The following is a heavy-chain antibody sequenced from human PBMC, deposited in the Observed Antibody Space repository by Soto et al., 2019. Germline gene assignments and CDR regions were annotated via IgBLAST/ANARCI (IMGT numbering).Heavy chain of an antibody. Sequence: QVQLVESGGGVVQPGRSLRLSCAASGFTFSSYGMHWVHQAPGKGLEWVAVIWYDGSNKYYADSVKGRFTISRDNSKNTLYLQMNSLRAEDTAVYYCAREAGYDFWSGYSGPPRAGGFDYWGQGTLVTVSS. V-gene: IGHV3-33*01. J-gene: IGHJ4*02. CDR3: AREAGYDFWSGYSGPPRAGGFDY. CDR1: GFTFSSYG. CDR2: IWYDGSNK. D-gene: IGHD3-3*01.